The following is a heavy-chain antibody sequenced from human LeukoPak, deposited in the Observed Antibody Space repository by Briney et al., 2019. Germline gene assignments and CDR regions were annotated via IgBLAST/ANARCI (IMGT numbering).Heavy chain of an antibody. CDR1: GYTFTGYY. CDR3: ARALPAAISYYYYYMDV. Sequence: ATVKVSCKASGYTFTGYYMHWVRQAPGQGLEWMGWINPNSGGANYAQKFQGRVTMTRDTSISTAYMELGRLRSDDTAVYYCARALPAAISYYYYYMDVWGKGTTVTVSS. J-gene: IGHJ6*03. D-gene: IGHD2-2*02. CDR2: INPNSGGA. V-gene: IGHV1-2*02.